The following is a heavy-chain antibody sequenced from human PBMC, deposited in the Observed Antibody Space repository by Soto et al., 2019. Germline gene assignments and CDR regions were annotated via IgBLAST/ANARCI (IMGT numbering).Heavy chain of an antibody. CDR2: IIPIFGTA. CDR1: GGTFSSYA. Sequence: SVKVSCKASGGTFSSYAISWVRRAPGQGLEWMGGIIPIFGTANYAQKFQGRVTITADESTSTAYMELSSLRSEDTAVYYCARALTRYCSSTSCYNWFDPWGQGTLVTVSS. D-gene: IGHD2-2*01. CDR3: ARALTRYCSSTSCYNWFDP. J-gene: IGHJ5*02. V-gene: IGHV1-69*13.